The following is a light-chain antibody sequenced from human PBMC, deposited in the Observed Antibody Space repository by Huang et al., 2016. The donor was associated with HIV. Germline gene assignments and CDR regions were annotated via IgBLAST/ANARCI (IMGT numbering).Light chain of an antibody. CDR3: QQYGTSTST. J-gene: IGKJ1*01. Sequence: EIVLTQSPGTLSLSPGERATLSCRASQSASSSHLAWYQQKAGQSPRLLIYGASSRASGTPNRFSGSGSGTDFTLTISRLDPEDFAVYYCQQYGTSTSTFGQGTRVEVK. CDR1: QSASSSH. V-gene: IGKV3-20*01. CDR2: GAS.